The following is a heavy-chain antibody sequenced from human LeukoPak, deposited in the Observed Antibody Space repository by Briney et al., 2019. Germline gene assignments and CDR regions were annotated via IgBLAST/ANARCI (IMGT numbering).Heavy chain of an antibody. J-gene: IGHJ3*02. CDR2: ISAYNGNT. CDR1: GYTFTSYG. D-gene: IGHD3-22*01. CDR3: ASLYYYDSSGAFDI. V-gene: IGHV1-18*01. Sequence: ASVNVSCKASGYTFTSYGISWVRQAPGQGLEWMGWISAYNGNTNYAQKLQGRVTMTTDTSTSTAYMELRSLRSDDTAVYYCASLYYYDSSGAFDIWGQGTMVTVSS.